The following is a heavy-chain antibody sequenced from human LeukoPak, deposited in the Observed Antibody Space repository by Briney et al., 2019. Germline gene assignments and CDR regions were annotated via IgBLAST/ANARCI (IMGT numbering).Heavy chain of an antibody. CDR3: ARASIDVGYYGSGSYYPPDY. J-gene: IGHJ4*02. Sequence: SVKVSCKASGGTFSSYAISWVRQAPGQGLEWMGGIIPIFGTANYAQKFQGRVTITADESTSTAYMELSSLRSEDTAVYYCARASIDVGYYGSGSYYPPDYWGQGTLVTVSP. V-gene: IGHV1-69*13. CDR2: IIPIFGTA. D-gene: IGHD3-10*01. CDR1: GGTFSSYA.